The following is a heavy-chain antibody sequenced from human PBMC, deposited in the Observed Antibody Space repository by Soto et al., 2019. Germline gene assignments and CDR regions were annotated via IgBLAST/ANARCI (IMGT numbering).Heavy chain of an antibody. J-gene: IGHJ6*02. Sequence: EVQLVESGGGLVKPGGSLRLSCAASGFTFSSYSMNWVRQAPGKGLEWVSSISSSSSYIYYADSVKGRFTISRDNAKNSLYLQMNSLRAEDTAVYYCARRPLHYYYGMDVWGQGTTVTVSS. CDR3: ARRPLHYYYGMDV. CDR2: ISSSSSYI. CDR1: GFTFSSYS. V-gene: IGHV3-21*01.